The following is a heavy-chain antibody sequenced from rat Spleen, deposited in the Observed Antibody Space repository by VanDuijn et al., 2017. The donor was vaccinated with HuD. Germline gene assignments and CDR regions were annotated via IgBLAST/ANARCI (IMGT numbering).Heavy chain of an antibody. V-gene: IGHV2-13*01. Sequence: QVQLKESGPGLVQPSQTLSLTCTVSGFSLSSYGVIWVRQPPGKGLEWMGRMRYNGDTSYNSGLKSRLSISRDTSKSQVFLKMSSLQTEDTAMYFCARWKYTTDWFAYWGQGTLVTVSS. CDR2: MRYNGDT. D-gene: IGHD1-6*01. J-gene: IGHJ3*01. CDR1: GFSLSSYG. CDR3: ARWKYTTDWFAY.